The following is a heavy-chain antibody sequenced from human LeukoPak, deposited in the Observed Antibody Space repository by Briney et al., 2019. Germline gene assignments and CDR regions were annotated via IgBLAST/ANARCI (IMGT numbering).Heavy chain of an antibody. J-gene: IGHJ4*02. CDR1: GFGFSSHV. CDR2: IDVTDGGS. V-gene: IGHV3-23*01. Sequence: GGSLRLFCAASGFGFSSHVMSWVRQAPGKGLEYVSSIDVTDGGSYYADSVKGRFTISRDNSKNTLFLQMNSLRVEDTAVYYCARVDSGNYDYWGQGTLLTVSS. CDR3: ARVDSGNYDY. D-gene: IGHD1-26*01.